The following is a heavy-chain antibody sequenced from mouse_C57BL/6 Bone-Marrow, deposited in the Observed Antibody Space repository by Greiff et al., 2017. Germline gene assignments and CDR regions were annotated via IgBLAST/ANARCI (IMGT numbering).Heavy chain of an antibody. CDR2: ISNGGGST. CDR1: GFTFSDYY. J-gene: IGHJ4*01. CDR3: ARHGDYAFYYAMDY. Sequence: EVQLVESGGGLVQPGGSLKLSCAASGFTFSDYYMYWVRQTPEKRLEWVAYISNGGGSTYYPDTVKGRFTISRDNAKNTLYLQMSRLKSEDTAMYYCARHGDYAFYYAMDYWGQGTSVTVSS. D-gene: IGHD2-4*01. V-gene: IGHV5-12*01.